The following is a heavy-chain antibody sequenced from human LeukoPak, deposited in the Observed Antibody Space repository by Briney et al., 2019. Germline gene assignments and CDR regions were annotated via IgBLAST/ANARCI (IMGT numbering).Heavy chain of an antibody. CDR3: ARLDSNWGSSWFDP. Sequence: SETLSLTCTVSGGSISSYYWSWIRQPPGKGLEWIGYIYYSGSTNYNPSLKSRVTISVDTSKNQFSLKLSSVTAADTAVYYCARLDSNWGSSWFDPWGQGTLVTVSS. CDR2: IYYSGST. D-gene: IGHD7-27*01. CDR1: GGSISSYY. J-gene: IGHJ5*02. V-gene: IGHV4-59*08.